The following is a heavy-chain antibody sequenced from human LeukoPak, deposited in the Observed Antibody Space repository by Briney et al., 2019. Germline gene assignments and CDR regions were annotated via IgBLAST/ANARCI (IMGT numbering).Heavy chain of an antibody. CDR1: GFTFNNYA. J-gene: IGHJ4*02. Sequence: GGSLRLSCAASGFTFNNYAMSWVRQAPGRGLEWVSAISGSGGSTYYAESVKGRFTISRDNSKNTLYLQMNSLRAEDTAVYYCARDQVYYDTHHYFDYWGQGTLVTVSS. V-gene: IGHV3-23*01. CDR2: ISGSGGST. D-gene: IGHD3-22*01. CDR3: ARDQVYYDTHHYFDY.